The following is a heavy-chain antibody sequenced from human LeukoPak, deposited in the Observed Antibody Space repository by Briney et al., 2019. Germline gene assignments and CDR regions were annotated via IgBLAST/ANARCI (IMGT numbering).Heavy chain of an antibody. V-gene: IGHV1-2*02. D-gene: IGHD3-3*01. J-gene: IGHJ3*02. CDR2: INPNSGGT. Sequence: GASVKVSCKASGYTFTGYYMHWVRQAPGQGLEWMGWINPNSGGTNYAQKFQGRVTMTRDTSISTAYMELSRLRSDDTAAYYCARGGVYYDFWSGYHDAFDIWGQGTMVTVSS. CDR1: GYTFTGYY. CDR3: ARGGVYYDFWSGYHDAFDI.